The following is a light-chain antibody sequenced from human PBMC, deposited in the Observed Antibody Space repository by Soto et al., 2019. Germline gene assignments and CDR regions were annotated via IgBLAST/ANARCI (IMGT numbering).Light chain of an antibody. Sequence: EIVLTQSPGTLSLSPGERATLSCRASQSITSSYLAWYQQKPGQGPSLLIYGASSRATGIPDRFSGSGSGTDFTLTISRLEPEDFAVYYCQQYDSSPLTFGPGTKVDFK. CDR3: QQYDSSPLT. V-gene: IGKV3-20*01. J-gene: IGKJ3*01. CDR2: GAS. CDR1: QSITSSY.